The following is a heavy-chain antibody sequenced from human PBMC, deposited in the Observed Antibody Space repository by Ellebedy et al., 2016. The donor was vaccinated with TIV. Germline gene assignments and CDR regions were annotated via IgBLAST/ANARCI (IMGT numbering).Heavy chain of an antibody. Sequence: SETLSLXCAVEGGAFSGYFWSWIRQSPGKGLEWIGEINHSGSTNYNPSLKSRVTMSVDTTKKHISLRLTSVTAADTAVYYCASSPYGDYGIGYWGQGTLVTVSS. CDR3: ASSPYGDYGIGY. J-gene: IGHJ4*02. CDR2: INHSGST. V-gene: IGHV4-34*10. D-gene: IGHD4-17*01. CDR1: GGAFSGYF.